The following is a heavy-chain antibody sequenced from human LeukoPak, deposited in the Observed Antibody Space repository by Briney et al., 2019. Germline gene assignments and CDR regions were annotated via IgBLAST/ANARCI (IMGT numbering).Heavy chain of an antibody. CDR2: ISSSSSYI. J-gene: IGHJ6*02. Sequence: GSLRLSCAASGFTFSSYSMNWVRQAPGKRLEWVSSISSSSSYIYYADSVKGRFTISRDNAKNSLYLQMNSLRAEDTAVYYCARDLTSGSYLGYYYYGMDVWGQGTTVTVSS. V-gene: IGHV3-21*01. D-gene: IGHD1-26*01. CDR1: GFTFSSYS. CDR3: ARDLTSGSYLGYYYYGMDV.